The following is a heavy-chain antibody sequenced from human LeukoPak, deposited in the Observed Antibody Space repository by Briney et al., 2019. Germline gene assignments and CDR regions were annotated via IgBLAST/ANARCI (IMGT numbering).Heavy chain of an antibody. CDR3: ARKVVAARAFDI. D-gene: IGHD2-15*01. CDR1: GYSFTRYW. J-gene: IGHJ3*02. CDR2: IDPSDSYT. V-gene: IGHV5-10-1*01. Sequence: GESLKISCKGSGYSFTRYWIGRVRQMPGKGLEWMGRIDPSDSYTNYSPSFQGHVTISADKSISTAYLQWSSLKASDTAMYYCARKVVAARAFDIWGQGTMVTVSS.